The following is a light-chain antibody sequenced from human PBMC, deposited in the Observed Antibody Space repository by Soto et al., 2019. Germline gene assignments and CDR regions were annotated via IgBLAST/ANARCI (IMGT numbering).Light chain of an antibody. J-gene: IGLJ7*01. CDR2: EVS. Sequence: QSALTQPASVSGSPGQSITISCTGTSSDVGSHNLVSWYQQHPGQAPKLMIYEVSKRPLGVSARFSASKYGNTASLTISGLHDEDEADYYCCSYGGSRAVFGGGTQLTVL. V-gene: IGLV2-23*02. CDR1: SSDVGSHNL. CDR3: CSYGGSRAV.